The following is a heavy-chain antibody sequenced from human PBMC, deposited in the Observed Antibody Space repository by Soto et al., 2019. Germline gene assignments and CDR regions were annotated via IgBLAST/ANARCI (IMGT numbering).Heavy chain of an antibody. V-gene: IGHV4-61*01. D-gene: IGHD4-17*01. CDR2: IHSSGST. CDR1: GGSVSSGNYF. Sequence: SETLSLTCTVSGGSVSSGNYFWSWIRQPPGKGLEWIGYIHSSGSTNYNPSLKSRVTISVDTSRNQFSLKLTSVTAADTAVYYCAILTRPTAVTTAFRGGYGLDVWGQGTTVTVSS. CDR3: AILTRPTAVTTAFRGGYGLDV. J-gene: IGHJ6*02.